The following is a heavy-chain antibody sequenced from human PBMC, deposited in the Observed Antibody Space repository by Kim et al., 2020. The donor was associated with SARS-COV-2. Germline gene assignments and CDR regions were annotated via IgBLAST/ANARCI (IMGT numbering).Heavy chain of an antibody. Sequence: SETLSLTCTVSGGSVSSVSYYWNWIRQPPGKGLEWIGYMYYSGSTNYNPSLKSRVTISVDTSKNQFSLKLSSVTAADTAVYYCARITGNYDRWFDPWGQGTPVTVSS. CDR2: MYYSGST. V-gene: IGHV4-61*01. D-gene: IGHD1-7*01. J-gene: IGHJ5*02. CDR3: ARITGNYDRWFDP. CDR1: GGSVSSVSYY.